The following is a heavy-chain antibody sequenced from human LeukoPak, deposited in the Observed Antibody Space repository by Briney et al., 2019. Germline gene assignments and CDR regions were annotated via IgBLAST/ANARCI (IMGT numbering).Heavy chain of an antibody. V-gene: IGHV4-39*07. CDR2: VYHSGTT. D-gene: IGHD2-2*01. CDR1: GDSISTSSYY. J-gene: IGHJ5*02. CDR3: ARGQLTYCSSSSCYGSIWFDP. Sequence: ETQSLTCTVSGDSISTSSYYWGWIRRPPGKGLERFGSVYHSGTTYYNPALSRRVSITLDTYKIQFSLALTAVTAPDTAMYDCARGQLTYCSSSSCYGSIWFDPWGQGTLVTVSS.